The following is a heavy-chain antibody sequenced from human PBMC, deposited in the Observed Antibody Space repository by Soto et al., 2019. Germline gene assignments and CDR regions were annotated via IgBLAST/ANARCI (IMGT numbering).Heavy chain of an antibody. V-gene: IGHV4-31*03. Sequence: QVQLQESGPGLVKPSQTLSLTCTVSGGSISSGGHYWNWIRQHPGRGPEWIGYIYYSGSTYYNPSLNRRVTISVDTSKNQFSLNLSSVTAADTAVYYCARDQAYDYTSPGDYYYYGMDVWGQGTTVTVSS. J-gene: IGHJ6*02. D-gene: IGHD4-4*01. CDR3: ARDQAYDYTSPGDYYYYGMDV. CDR2: IYYSGST. CDR1: GGSISSGGHY.